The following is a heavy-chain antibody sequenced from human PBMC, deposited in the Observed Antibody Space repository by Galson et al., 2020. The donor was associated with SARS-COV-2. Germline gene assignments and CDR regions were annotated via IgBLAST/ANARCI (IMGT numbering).Heavy chain of an antibody. CDR2: IWYDGSNK. CDR1: GFTFSSYG. V-gene: IGHV3-33*01. CDR3: ARQGHANVDTAEPSFDY. Sequence: GGSLRLSCAASGFTFSSYGMHWVRQAPGKGLEWVAVIWYDGSNKYYADSVKGRFTISRDNSKNTLYLQMNSLRAEDTAVYYCARQGHANVDTAEPSFDYWGQGTLVTVSS. J-gene: IGHJ4*02. D-gene: IGHD5-18*01.